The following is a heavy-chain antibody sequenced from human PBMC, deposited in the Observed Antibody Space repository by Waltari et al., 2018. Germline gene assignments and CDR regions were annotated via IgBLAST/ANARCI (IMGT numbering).Heavy chain of an antibody. D-gene: IGHD6-19*01. CDR2: IKQDGSGK. V-gene: IGHV3-7*01. Sequence: EVQLVESGGGLVQPGGSLRLSCAASGFTFSSYWMSWVRQAPGKGLEWVANIKQDGSGKYYVDAVKGRFTISRDNAKNSLYLQMNSLRAEDTAVYYCGLEGDGCPYWGQGTLVTVSS. CDR1: GFTFSSYW. CDR3: GLEGDGCPY. J-gene: IGHJ4*02.